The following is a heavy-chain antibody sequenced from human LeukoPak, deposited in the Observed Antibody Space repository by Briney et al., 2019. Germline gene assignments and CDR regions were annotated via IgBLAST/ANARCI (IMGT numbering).Heavy chain of an antibody. D-gene: IGHD6-6*01. Sequence: ASVRVSCKTSGYTFTDYYIHWVRQAPGQGLEWMGWINSNSGGTSYAQKFQGRVTLTRDTPTRTAYRELNGLTSDDTAVYYCARTSIAARRADFDYWGQGTVVTVSS. V-gene: IGHV1-2*02. CDR1: GYTFTDYY. CDR3: ARTSIAARRADFDY. CDR2: INSNSGGT. J-gene: IGHJ4*02.